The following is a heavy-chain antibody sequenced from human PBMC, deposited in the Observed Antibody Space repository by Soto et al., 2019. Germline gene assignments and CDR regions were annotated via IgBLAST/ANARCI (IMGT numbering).Heavy chain of an antibody. CDR3: AKRRGAGGHFDY. CDR2: FSLGGST. Sequence: PGGSLRLSCAASGFTFSSYAMGWVRQGPGKGLEWVAVFSLGGSTHYADSVRGGFTTSRDNAKNTLSLQMNSLTAEDTAVYFCAKRRGAGGHFDYWGQGALVTVSS. CDR1: GFTFSSYA. V-gene: IGHV3-23*01. J-gene: IGHJ4*02. D-gene: IGHD2-15*01.